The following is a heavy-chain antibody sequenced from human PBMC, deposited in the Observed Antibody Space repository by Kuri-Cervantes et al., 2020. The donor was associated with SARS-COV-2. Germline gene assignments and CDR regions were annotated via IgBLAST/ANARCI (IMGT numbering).Heavy chain of an antibody. CDR3: AKDGLGYNWNAGGWFDP. D-gene: IGHD1-20*01. CDR1: GFTFSSYG. CDR2: ISYDGSNK. Sequence: GGSLRLSCAASGFTFSSYGMHWVRQAPGKGLEWVAVISYDGSNKYYADSVRGRFTISRDNSKNTLYLQMNSLRAEDTAVYYCAKDGLGYNWNAGGWFDPWGQGTLVTVSS. J-gene: IGHJ5*02. V-gene: IGHV3-30*18.